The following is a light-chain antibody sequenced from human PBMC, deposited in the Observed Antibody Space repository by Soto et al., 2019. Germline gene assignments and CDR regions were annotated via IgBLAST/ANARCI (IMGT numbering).Light chain of an antibody. J-gene: IGKJ2*01. CDR2: AAS. V-gene: IGKV1-39*01. Sequence: DIQMTQSPSSLSASVGDRVTITCRASQTIYNYLNWYQQKPGKAPKVLIYAASSLQSGVPSRFSGRRSGTDCTLTISSLQPEDYATYYCQQSFTPPYTCGQGTRL. CDR3: QQSFTPPYT. CDR1: QTIYNY.